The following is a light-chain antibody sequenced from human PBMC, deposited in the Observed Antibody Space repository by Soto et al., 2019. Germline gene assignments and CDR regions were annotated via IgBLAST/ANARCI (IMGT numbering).Light chain of an antibody. CDR1: GSDVGSYNL. V-gene: IGLV2-23*02. Sequence: QSALTQAASVSGSPGQSITISCTGTGSDVGSYNLVSWYQQHPGKAPKLLIYEVTKRPSGVSNRFSGSKSGNTASLTISGLQAEDEADYYCCSYAGSSSSFGVFGGGTKLTVL. CDR2: EVT. J-gene: IGLJ3*02. CDR3: CSYAGSSSSFGV.